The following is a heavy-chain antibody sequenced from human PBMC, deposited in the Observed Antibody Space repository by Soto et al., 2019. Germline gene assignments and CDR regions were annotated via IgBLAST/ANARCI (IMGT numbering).Heavy chain of an antibody. CDR2: ISYDGSNK. D-gene: IGHD6-19*01. CDR3: ARAGGWYSHFDF. V-gene: IGHV3-30-3*01. J-gene: IGHJ4*02. Sequence: QVQLVESGGGVVQPGRSLRLSCAASGFTFSNYALHWVRQAPGKGLEWVAIISYDGSNKYYADSVKGRFTISRDNSKNTLYLQMNTLRAEDTAVFYCARAGGWYSHFDFWGQGTLVTVSS. CDR1: GFTFSNYA.